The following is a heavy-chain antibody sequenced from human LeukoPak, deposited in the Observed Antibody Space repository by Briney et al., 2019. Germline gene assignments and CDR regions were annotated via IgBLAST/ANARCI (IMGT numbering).Heavy chain of an antibody. D-gene: IGHD6-6*01. CDR2: INHSGST. V-gene: IGHV4-34*01. J-gene: IGHJ4*02. CDR1: GVSFSGHY. CDR3: AKTPTAFVRGGYYFDY. Sequence: SETLSLTCAVYGVSFSGHYWSWIRQPPGKGLEWIGEINHSGSTNYNPSLKSRVTISVDTSKNQFSLNLRSVTAADTAVYYCAKTPTAFVRGGYYFDYWGQGTLVTVSS.